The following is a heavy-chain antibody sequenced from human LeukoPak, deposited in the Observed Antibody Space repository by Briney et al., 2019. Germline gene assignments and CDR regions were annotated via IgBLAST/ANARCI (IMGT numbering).Heavy chain of an antibody. CDR3: ARDPKSQLLLDY. CDR2: INPYSGAI. V-gene: IGHV1-2*02. J-gene: IGHJ4*02. CDR1: GFTFTDEY. Sequence: ASVKVSCKSSGFTFTDEYIHWVLQAPGQGLEWMGWINPYSGAINYAQKFQGRVTLTRDTSISTAYMELSRLTSGDTAVYYCARDPKSQLLLDYWGQGTLVTVSS. D-gene: IGHD2-2*01.